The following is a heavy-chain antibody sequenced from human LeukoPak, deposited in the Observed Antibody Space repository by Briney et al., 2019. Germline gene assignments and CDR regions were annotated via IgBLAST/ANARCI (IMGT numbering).Heavy chain of an antibody. J-gene: IGHJ4*02. V-gene: IGHV1-2*02. CDR3: AGGWAQRKGYCSSTSCYVCDY. CDR1: GYTFTNYY. CDR2: INPNSGGT. D-gene: IGHD2-2*01. Sequence: ASVKVSCKASGYTFTNYYLHWVRQAPGQGLEWMGWINPNSGGTNYAQKFQGRVTMTRDTSISTAYMELSRLRSDDTAVYYCAGGWAQRKGYCSSTSCYVCDYWGQGTLVTVSS.